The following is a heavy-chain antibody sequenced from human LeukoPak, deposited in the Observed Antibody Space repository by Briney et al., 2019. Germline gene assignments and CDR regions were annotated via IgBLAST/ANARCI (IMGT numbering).Heavy chain of an antibody. CDR2: IDFSGRT. D-gene: IGHD2-15*01. V-gene: IGHV4-59*08. CDR1: GGSISAYY. CDR3: SKHGYCIGGSFYWDY. Sequence: SATLSPTRTVAGGSISAYYWSCIRQPPGSGLEWLAFIDFSGRTSDNPSLKSRAAISVDTSNNEISLKMGSVTAADTGVNYCSKHGYCIGGSFYWDYWGEGTLVTVSS. J-gene: IGHJ4*02.